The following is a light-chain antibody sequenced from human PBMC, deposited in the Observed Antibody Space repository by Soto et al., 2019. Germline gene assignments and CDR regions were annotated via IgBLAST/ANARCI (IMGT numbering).Light chain of an antibody. CDR1: QSVSSN. V-gene: IGKV3-15*01. CDR3: QQYNNWIT. CDR2: GAS. J-gene: IGKJ5*01. Sequence: EXVMTQSPATLSVSPGERATLSCRASQSVSSNLAWYQQKPGQAPRLLIYGASTRATGIPARFSGSGSGTEFTLTISSLQSEDFAVYYCQQYNNWITFGQGTRLEIK.